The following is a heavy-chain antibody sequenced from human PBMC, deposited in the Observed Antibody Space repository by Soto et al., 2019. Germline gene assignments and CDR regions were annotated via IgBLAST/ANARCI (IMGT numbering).Heavy chain of an antibody. CDR1: GFTFSNYW. CDR2: INSDESTT. CDR3: ARDQYSSSWYEPIYYYYGMDV. D-gene: IGHD6-13*01. V-gene: IGHV3-74*01. J-gene: IGHJ6*02. Sequence: PGGSLRLSCAASGFTFSNYWMHWVRQAPGKGLEWVSRINSDESTTGYADSVKGRFTISRDNAKNTPYLQMNSLRAEDTAVYYCARDQYSSSWYEPIYYYYGMDVWGQGTTVTVSS.